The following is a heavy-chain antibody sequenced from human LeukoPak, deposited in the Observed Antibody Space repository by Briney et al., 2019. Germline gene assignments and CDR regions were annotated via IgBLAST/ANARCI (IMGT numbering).Heavy chain of an antibody. J-gene: IGHJ4*02. CDR2: IYYSGST. Sequence: SETLSLTCTVSGGSISNYYWSWIRQPPGKGLEWIGYIYYSGSTNYNPSLKSRVTISVDTSKNQFSLKLSSVTAADTAVYYCARATYCSSTSCFDYWGQGTLVTVSS. CDR1: GGSISNYY. V-gene: IGHV4-59*01. D-gene: IGHD2-2*01. CDR3: ARATYCSSTSCFDY.